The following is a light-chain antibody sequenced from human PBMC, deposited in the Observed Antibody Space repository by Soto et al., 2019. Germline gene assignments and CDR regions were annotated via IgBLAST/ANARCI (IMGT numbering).Light chain of an antibody. CDR3: QQRYSTTIT. Sequence: DIQMTQSPSTLSASVGDRVTITCRASQSISTWLAWYQQKPGKAPKLLIYDASSLESGVPSRFSGSVSGTDFNLTISSLQTEDFATYECQQRYSTTITFGQGTRLEIK. J-gene: IGKJ5*01. V-gene: IGKV1-5*01. CDR2: DAS. CDR1: QSISTW.